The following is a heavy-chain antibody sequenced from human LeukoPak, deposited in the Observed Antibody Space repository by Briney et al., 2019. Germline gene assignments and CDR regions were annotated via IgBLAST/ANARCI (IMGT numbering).Heavy chain of an antibody. D-gene: IGHD3-10*01. J-gene: IGHJ4*02. Sequence: PGGSLRLSCAASGFTFSSYGMHWVRQAPGKGLVWVAVIWYGGSNKYYADSVKGRFTISRDNSKNTLYLQMNSLRAEDTSVYYCAKDLRSPEYYFDYGGQGTLVTVS. CDR1: GFTFSSYG. V-gene: IGHV3-33*06. CDR2: IWYGGSNK. CDR3: AKDLRSPEYYFDY.